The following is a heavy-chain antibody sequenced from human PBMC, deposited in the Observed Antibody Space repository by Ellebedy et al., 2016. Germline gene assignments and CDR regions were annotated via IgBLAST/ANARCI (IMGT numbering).Heavy chain of an antibody. V-gene: IGHV4-34*01. D-gene: IGHD3-22*01. Sequence: SETLSLTCAVYGASFRGYYWGWIRQPPGKGLEWIGSIYYSGSTYYNPSLKSRVTISVDTSKNQFSLKLSSVTAADTAVYYCARDFQDYYDSSGYYSDAFDIWGQGTMVTVSS. J-gene: IGHJ3*02. CDR1: GASFRGYY. CDR2: IYYSGST. CDR3: ARDFQDYYDSSGYYSDAFDI.